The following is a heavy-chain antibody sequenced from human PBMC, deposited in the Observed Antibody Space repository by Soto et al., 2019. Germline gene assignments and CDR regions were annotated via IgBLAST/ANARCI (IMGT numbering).Heavy chain of an antibody. Sequence: PGESLKISCKGSGYSFTSYWIGWVRQMPGKGLEWMGIIYPGDSDTRYSPSFQGQVTISADKSISTAYLQWSSLKASDTAMYYCARLPYGSGSYYPNYYYYCMDVWGQGTTVTVSS. CDR1: GYSFTSYW. CDR3: ARLPYGSGSYYPNYYYYCMDV. CDR2: IYPGDSDT. J-gene: IGHJ6*02. D-gene: IGHD3-10*01. V-gene: IGHV5-51*01.